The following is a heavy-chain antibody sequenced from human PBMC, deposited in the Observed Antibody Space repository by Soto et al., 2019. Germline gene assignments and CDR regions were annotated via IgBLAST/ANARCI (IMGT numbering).Heavy chain of an antibody. CDR3: AIQWLEFKMTYYFAY. V-gene: IGHV3-30*04. D-gene: IGHD6-19*01. CDR1: GFTFRTYA. CDR2: ISYDGRNE. J-gene: IGHJ4*02. Sequence: GSLRLSCAASGFTFRTYAMHWVRQAPGKGLEWVAVISYDGRNEYYADSVKGRFTISRDNSKNTLYLQMNSLRAEDTAVYYCAIQWLEFKMTYYFAYWGQGTLVTVS.